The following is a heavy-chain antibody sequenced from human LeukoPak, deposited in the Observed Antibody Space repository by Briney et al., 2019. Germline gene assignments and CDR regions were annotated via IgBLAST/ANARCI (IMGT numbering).Heavy chain of an antibody. CDR3: ARAPSLILYYYDSSGYCDY. CDR2: INPNSGGT. D-gene: IGHD3-22*01. V-gene: IGHV1-2*02. CDR1: GCTFTGYY. J-gene: IGHJ4*02. Sequence: GASVKVSCKASGCTFTGYYMHWVRQAPGQGLEWMGWINPNSGGTNYAQKFQGRVTMTRDTSISTAYMELSRLRSDDTAVYYCARAPSLILYYYDSSGYCDYWGQGTLVTVSS.